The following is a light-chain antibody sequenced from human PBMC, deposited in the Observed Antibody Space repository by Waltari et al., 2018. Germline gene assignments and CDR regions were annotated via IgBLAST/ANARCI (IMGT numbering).Light chain of an antibody. Sequence: SSELTQDPAVSVALGQTVRITCQGDILRTYYGGWCRQKPGQAPELVIYGKNNRPSGIPDRFSASSSGNTASLTITGAQAEDEGDYYCHSRDLSGDVVFGGGTKVTVL. CDR1: ILRTYY. CDR3: HSRDLSGDVV. CDR2: GKN. V-gene: IGLV3-19*01. J-gene: IGLJ2*01.